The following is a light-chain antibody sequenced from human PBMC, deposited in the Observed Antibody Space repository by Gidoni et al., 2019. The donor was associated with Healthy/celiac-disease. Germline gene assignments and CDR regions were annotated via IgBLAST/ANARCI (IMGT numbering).Light chain of an antibody. Sequence: DIVMTQSPDSLAVALGERATINCQSSQSVLYSSNNTNYVTLYQQKPVPPPKLLFSCSSTQYSWVPDRFSGGSSGTDFPLTIRILQAEDVAVYYFQHYYSTPLTFGGGTKVEIK. J-gene: IGKJ4*01. CDR3: QHYYSTPLT. V-gene: IGKV4-1*01. CDR2: CSS. CDR1: QSVLYSSNNTNY.